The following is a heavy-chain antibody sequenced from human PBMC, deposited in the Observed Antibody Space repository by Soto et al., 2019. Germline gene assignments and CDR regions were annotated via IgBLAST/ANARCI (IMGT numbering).Heavy chain of an antibody. CDR3: TTGIYYDILTGYHNVAY. V-gene: IGHV3-15*01. CDR1: GFNLSHPW. Sequence: GGSLRLSCVASGFNLSHPWMTWVRQAAGKGLEWVGRIKSKTDGGTADYAAPVKGRAAISRDDSKNTVYLQMNSLKTEDTAVYYCTTGIYYDILTGYHNVAYWGQGALVTVSS. CDR2: IKSKTDGGTA. D-gene: IGHD3-9*01. J-gene: IGHJ4*02.